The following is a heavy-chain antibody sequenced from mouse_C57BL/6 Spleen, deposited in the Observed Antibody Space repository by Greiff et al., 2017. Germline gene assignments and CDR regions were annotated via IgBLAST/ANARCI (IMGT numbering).Heavy chain of an antibody. CDR3: TTGGNLYFDV. J-gene: IGHJ1*03. Sequence: VQLQQSGAELVRPGASVKLSCTASGFNIKDDYMHWVKQRPEQGLEWIGWIDHENGDTEYASKFQGKATITADTSSNTAYLQLSSLTSEDTAVYYCTTGGNLYFDVWGTGTTVTVSS. CDR2: IDHENGDT. V-gene: IGHV14-4*01. CDR1: GFNIKDDY.